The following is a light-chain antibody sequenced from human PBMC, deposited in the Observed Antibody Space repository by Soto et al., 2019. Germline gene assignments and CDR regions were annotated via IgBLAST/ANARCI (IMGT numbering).Light chain of an antibody. Sequence: DIEMTQSPSSLSASVGDRVTISCRTSQTINNNLTWYQQRPGKAPKLLIYSSSSLLSGVPPRFSGSGSGTDFTLTISSLQPEDFATYFCQQNYFTPITFGQGTRLDIK. J-gene: IGKJ5*01. V-gene: IGKV1-39*01. CDR3: QQNYFTPIT. CDR1: QTINNN. CDR2: SSS.